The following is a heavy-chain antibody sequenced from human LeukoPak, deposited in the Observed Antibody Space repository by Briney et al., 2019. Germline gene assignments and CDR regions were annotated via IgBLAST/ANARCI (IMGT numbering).Heavy chain of an antibody. V-gene: IGHV3-66*01. CDR1: GFTVSSNY. D-gene: IGHD4-23*01. J-gene: IGHJ6*02. Sequence: GGSLRLSCAASGFTVSSNYMSWVRQAPGKGLEWVSVTYSGGSTYYADSVKGRFTISRDNSKNTLYLRMNSLRAEDTAVYYCASTRATTVANYYYYGMDVWGQGTTVTVSS. CDR2: TYSGGST. CDR3: ASTRATTVANYYYYGMDV.